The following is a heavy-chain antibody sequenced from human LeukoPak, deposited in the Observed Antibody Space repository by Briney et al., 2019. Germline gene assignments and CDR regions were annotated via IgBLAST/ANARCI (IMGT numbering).Heavy chain of an antibody. CDR3: ARGGGDVYNVFDY. Sequence: SETLSLTCTVSGGSISSSTYYWGWIRQPPGKGLEWIGSIYYSGSTYYNPSLKSRLTISVDTSKNQFSLKLSSVSAADTAVYYCARGGGDVYNVFDYWGQGTLVTVSS. CDR2: IYYSGST. J-gene: IGHJ4*02. V-gene: IGHV4-39*07. CDR1: GGSISSSTYY. D-gene: IGHD5-24*01.